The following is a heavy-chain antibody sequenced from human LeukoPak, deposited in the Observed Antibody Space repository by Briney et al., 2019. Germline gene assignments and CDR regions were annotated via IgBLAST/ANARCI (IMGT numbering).Heavy chain of an antibody. CDR3: ARGPRGLDC. D-gene: IGHD3-10*01. CDR1: GGSFSGYY. CDR2: INHSGST. Sequence: SETLSLTCAVYGGSFSGYYWSWIRQPPGKGLEWIGEINHSGSTNYNPSLKSRVTISVDTSKNQFSLKLSSVTAADTAVYYCARGPRGLDCWGQGTLVTVSS. J-gene: IGHJ4*02. V-gene: IGHV4-34*01.